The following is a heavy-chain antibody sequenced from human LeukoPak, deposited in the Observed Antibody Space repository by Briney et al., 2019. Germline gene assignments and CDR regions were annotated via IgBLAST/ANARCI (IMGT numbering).Heavy chain of an antibody. V-gene: IGHV1-18*01. J-gene: IGHJ4*02. Sequence: GASVKVSCKASGYTFTSYGISWVRQAPGQGLEWMGWISAYNGNTNYAQKLRGRVTMTTDTSTSTAYMELRSLRSDDTAVYYCAREGQYDYVWGSYRYYFDYWGQGTLVTVSS. CDR2: ISAYNGNT. CDR3: AREGQYDYVWGSYRYYFDY. CDR1: GYTFTSYG. D-gene: IGHD3-16*02.